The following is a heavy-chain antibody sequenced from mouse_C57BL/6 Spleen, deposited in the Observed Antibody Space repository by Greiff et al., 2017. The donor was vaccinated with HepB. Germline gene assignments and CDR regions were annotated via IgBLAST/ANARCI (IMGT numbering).Heavy chain of an antibody. CDR1: GFTFSNYW. Sequence: GHLVESGGGLVQPGGSMKLSCVASGFTFSNYWMNWVRQSPEKGLEWVAQIRLKSDNYATHYAESVKGRFTISRDDSKSSVYLQMNNLRAEDAGIYYCTLYYGYDGFAYWGQGTLVTVSA. J-gene: IGHJ3*01. V-gene: IGHV6-3*01. CDR3: TLYYGYDGFAY. D-gene: IGHD2-2*01. CDR2: IRLKSDNYAT.